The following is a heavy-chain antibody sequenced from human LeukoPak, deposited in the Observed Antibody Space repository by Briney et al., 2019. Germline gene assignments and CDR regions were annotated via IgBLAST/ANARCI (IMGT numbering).Heavy chain of an antibody. CDR2: IYYSGST. J-gene: IGHJ6*03. CDR3: ARGGGLGYYYYYMDV. V-gene: IGHV4-59*01. Sequence: SETLSLTCTVSGASISSYYWSWIRQPPGKGLEWIGYIYYSGSTNYNPSLKSRVTISVDTSKNQFSLKLSSVTAADTAVYYCARGGGLGYYYYYMDVWGKGTTVTISS. CDR1: GASISSYY. D-gene: IGHD3-10*01.